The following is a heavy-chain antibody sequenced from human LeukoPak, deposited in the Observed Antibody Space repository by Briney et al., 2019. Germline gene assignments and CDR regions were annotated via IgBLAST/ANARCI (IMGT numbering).Heavy chain of an antibody. Sequence: GGSLRLSCAASGFTFSTFAMSWVRQAPGKGLEWVSAISGSGGGTYYADSVKGRLTISRDNSRNTLYLQMSSLRAEDTAVYYCAKAFSAYENWPPNWFDPWGQGTLVTVSS. CDR2: ISGSGGGT. V-gene: IGHV3-23*01. CDR1: GFTFSTFA. D-gene: IGHD5-12*01. CDR3: AKAFSAYENWPPNWFDP. J-gene: IGHJ5*02.